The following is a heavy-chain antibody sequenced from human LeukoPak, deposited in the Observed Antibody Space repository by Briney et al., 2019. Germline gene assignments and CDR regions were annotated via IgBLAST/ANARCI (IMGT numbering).Heavy chain of an antibody. CDR3: AKGVWAPRFDS. Sequence: PSGTLSLTCAVYGASFSYDYWSWIRQAPGKGLEWIGEINHSGTITYNPSLKSRVTISAEKSKSQFSLRLTSVTAADTAVYYCAKGVWAPRFDSWGQGTLVTVSS. J-gene: IGHJ5*01. V-gene: IGHV4-34*01. D-gene: IGHD7-27*01. CDR1: GASFSYDY. CDR2: INHSGTI.